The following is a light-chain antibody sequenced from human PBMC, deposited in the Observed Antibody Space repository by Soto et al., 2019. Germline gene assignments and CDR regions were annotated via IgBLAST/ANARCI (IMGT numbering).Light chain of an antibody. Sequence: QSVLTQPASVSGSPGQSITISCTGTSSDVGSYNLVSWYQQHPGKAPKLMIYEGSKRPSGVSNRFSGSKSGNTASLTISGLQAEDEADYYCCSYAGSSTLFGTGTKATV. CDR3: CSYAGSSTL. CDR1: SSDVGSYNL. V-gene: IGLV2-23*03. CDR2: EGS. J-gene: IGLJ1*01.